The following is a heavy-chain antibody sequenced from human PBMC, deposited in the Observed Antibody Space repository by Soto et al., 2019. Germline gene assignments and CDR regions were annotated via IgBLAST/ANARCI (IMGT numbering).Heavy chain of an antibody. J-gene: IGHJ4*02. CDR3: AREKITGPFDY. CDR1: GGSFSGYY. Sequence: SETLSLTCAVYGGSFSGYYWTWIRQPPGTGLEWIGEINHSGSTNYNPSLKSRVTISVDTSKNQFSLKLTSVTAADTAVYYCAREKITGPFDYWGKGPLVTVPQ. D-gene: IGHD2-8*02. CDR2: INHSGST. V-gene: IGHV4-34*01.